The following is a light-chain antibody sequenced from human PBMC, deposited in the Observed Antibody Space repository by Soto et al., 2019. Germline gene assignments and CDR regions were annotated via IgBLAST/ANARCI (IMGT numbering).Light chain of an antibody. CDR3: QQYMSSVT. V-gene: IGKV3-20*01. J-gene: IGKJ1*01. Sequence: EIVLTQSPGSLSLSPGQRATLSCRASQSVDTTFFAWYQKKPGQAPSLLIYGASKRATGIPDSFSGSGSGTDFTLIISRLESEDFAVYYCQQYMSSVTFGQGTKVEIK. CDR1: QSVDTTF. CDR2: GAS.